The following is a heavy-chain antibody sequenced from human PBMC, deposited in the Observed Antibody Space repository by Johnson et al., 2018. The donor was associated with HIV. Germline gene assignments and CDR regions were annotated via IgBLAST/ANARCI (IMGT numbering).Heavy chain of an antibody. CDR3: ARAPSRLRYFDWSEDAFDI. CDR2: ISGDGSGI. Sequence: VQLVESGGGLVQHGGSMRLSCAASGFTFSSYAMSWVRQAPGKGLEWVSAISGDGSGITYADSVKGRFTISRDNAKNTLYLQMNSLRAEDTAVYYCARAPSRLRYFDWSEDAFDIWGQGTMVTVSS. CDR1: GFTFSSYA. V-gene: IGHV3-23*04. D-gene: IGHD3-9*01. J-gene: IGHJ3*02.